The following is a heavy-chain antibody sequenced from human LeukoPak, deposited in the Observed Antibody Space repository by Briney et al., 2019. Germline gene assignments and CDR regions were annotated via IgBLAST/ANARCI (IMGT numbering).Heavy chain of an antibody. J-gene: IGHJ4*02. CDR2: INPNSGGT. CDR3: ARSNLANWGGYYFDY. V-gene: IGHV1-2*04. Sequence: ASVKVSCKASGYTFTGYYMHWVRQAPGQGLEWMGWINPNSGGTNYAQKFQGWVTMTRDTSISTAYMELSRLRSDDTAVYYCARSNLANWGGYYFDYWGQGTLVTVSS. D-gene: IGHD7-27*01. CDR1: GYTFTGYY.